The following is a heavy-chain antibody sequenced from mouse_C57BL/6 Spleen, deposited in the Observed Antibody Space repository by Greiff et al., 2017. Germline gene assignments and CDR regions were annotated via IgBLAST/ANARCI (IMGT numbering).Heavy chain of an antibody. D-gene: IGHD1-1*01. CDR3: ARLLRFPLYWYFDV. J-gene: IGHJ1*03. CDR2: IYPGSGST. CDR1: GYTFTSYW. Sequence: QVQLQQPGAELVKPGASVKMSCKASGYTFTSYWITWVKQRPGQGLEWIGDIYPGSGSTNYNEKFKSKATLTVDTSSSTAYMQLSSLTSEDSAVYYCARLLRFPLYWYFDVWGTGTTVTVSS. V-gene: IGHV1-55*01.